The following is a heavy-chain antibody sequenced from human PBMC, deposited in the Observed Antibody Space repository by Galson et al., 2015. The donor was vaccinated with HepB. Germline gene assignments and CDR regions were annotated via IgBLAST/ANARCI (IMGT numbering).Heavy chain of an antibody. CDR2: IKQDGSEK. J-gene: IGHJ3*02. V-gene: IGHV3-7*03. D-gene: IGHD2-21*02. Sequence: SLRLSCAASGFTFSSYWMSWVRQAPGKGLEWVANIKQDGSEKYYVDSVKGRFTISRDNAKNSLYLQMNSLRAEDTAVYYCARQTVVVTTKDAFDIWGQGTMVTVSS. CDR3: ARQTVVVTTKDAFDI. CDR1: GFTFSSYW.